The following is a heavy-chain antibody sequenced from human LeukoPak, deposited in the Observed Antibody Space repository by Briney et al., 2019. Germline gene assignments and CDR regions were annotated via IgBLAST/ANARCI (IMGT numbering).Heavy chain of an antibody. D-gene: IGHD5-12*01. V-gene: IGHV1-69*04. Sequence: SVKVSCKASGGTFSSYAISWVRQAPGQGLEWMGRIIPILGIANYAQKFQGRVTITADKSTSTAYMELSSLRSEDTAVYYCARDDSGYDGSVAFDIWGQGTMVTVSS. J-gene: IGHJ3*02. CDR2: IIPILGIA. CDR3: ARDDSGYDGSVAFDI. CDR1: GGTFSSYA.